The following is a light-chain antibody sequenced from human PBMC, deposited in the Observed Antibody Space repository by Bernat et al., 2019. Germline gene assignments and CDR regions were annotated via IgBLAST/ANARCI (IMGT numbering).Light chain of an antibody. CDR3: QQVYGYPYT. Sequence: VGDRVTISCRASQNIYSALALYQQRPGTAPKLLIYTASRLHGGNPSRFSGSGSETDFTLTISGMQPEDSGSYFCQQVYGYPYTWGQGTKVKSK. V-gene: IGKV1-13*02. J-gene: IGKJ2*01. CDR1: QNIYSA. CDR2: TAS.